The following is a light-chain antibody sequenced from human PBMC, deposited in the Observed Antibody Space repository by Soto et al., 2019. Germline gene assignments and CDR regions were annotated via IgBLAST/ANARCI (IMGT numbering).Light chain of an antibody. Sequence: DIQMTQSPSSLSASVGDRVTITCRSSQSISSYWSLYQQTPGKAPKLLIFVASRLQSVVQSRFSGSGCGTYLTLTVSNLQPEDFATYYCQQTYTSRITFGLGTRLENK. J-gene: IGKJ5*01. V-gene: IGKV1-39*01. CDR1: QSISSY. CDR3: QQTYTSRIT. CDR2: VAS.